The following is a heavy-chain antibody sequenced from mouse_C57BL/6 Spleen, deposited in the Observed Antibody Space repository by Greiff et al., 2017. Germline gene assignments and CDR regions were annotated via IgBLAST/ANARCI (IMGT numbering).Heavy chain of an antibody. CDR1: GYTFTSYW. Sequence: QVQLQQPGAELVMPGASVKLSCKASGYTFTSYWMHWVKQRPGQGLEWIGEIDPSDSYTNYNQKFKGKSTLTVDKSSSTAYMQLSSLTSEDSAVYYGASDGTHEAFAYWGQGTLVTVSA. J-gene: IGHJ3*01. V-gene: IGHV1-69*01. CDR3: ASDGTHEAFAY. D-gene: IGHD2-1*01. CDR2: IDPSDSYT.